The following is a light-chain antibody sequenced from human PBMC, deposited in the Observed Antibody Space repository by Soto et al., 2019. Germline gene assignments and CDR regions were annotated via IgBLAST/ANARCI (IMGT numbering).Light chain of an antibody. Sequence: QAVLTQPPSVSGAPGQRVTISCTGSASNIGADYGVHWYQQLPGRAPKLLIYNNVHRPSGVPDRFSGSKSGASGSLAISGLQFEDEADYYCAAWDGSLNGLVFGGGTKVTVL. CDR3: AAWDGSLNGLV. J-gene: IGLJ3*02. CDR1: ASNIGADYG. CDR2: NNV. V-gene: IGLV1-40*01.